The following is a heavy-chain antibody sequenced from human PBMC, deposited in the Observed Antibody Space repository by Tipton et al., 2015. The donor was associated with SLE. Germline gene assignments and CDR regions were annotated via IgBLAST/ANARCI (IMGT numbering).Heavy chain of an antibody. CDR2: ITSNGGGT. V-gene: IGHV3-64*01. CDR1: GFTFSSSP. Sequence: SLRLSCAASGFTFSSSPMHWVRQAPGRGLEFVSAITSNGGGTYYAHSVEGRFIISRDNSKNTLYLQMGSLRAEDMAVYYCARRADAFDIWCQGTMVTVSS. J-gene: IGHJ3*02. CDR3: ARRADAFDI.